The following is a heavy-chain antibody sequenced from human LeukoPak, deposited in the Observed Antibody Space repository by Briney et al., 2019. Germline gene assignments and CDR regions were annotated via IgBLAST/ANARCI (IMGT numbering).Heavy chain of an antibody. D-gene: IGHD3-10*01. CDR3: AGESPRGKDAFDI. J-gene: IGHJ3*02. CDR1: GGTISSYY. CDR2: IYYSGST. V-gene: IGHV4-59*01. Sequence: PSETLSLTCTVSGGTISSYYWSWIRQPPGKRLEWIGYIYYSGSTNYNPSLKSRVTISVDTSKNQFSLKLSSVTAADTAVYYCAGESPRGKDAFDIWGQGTMVTVSS.